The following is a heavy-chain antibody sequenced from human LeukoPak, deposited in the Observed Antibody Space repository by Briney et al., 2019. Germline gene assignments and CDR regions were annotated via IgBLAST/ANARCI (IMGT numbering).Heavy chain of an antibody. Sequence: PSETLSLTCTVSGGSISGYYWSWIRQPPGKGLEWIGYIYYSGSTNYNPSLKSRVTISIDTSRNHFSLKLSSVTAADTAVYYCARDAGRTTYFDYWGQGTLVTVSS. D-gene: IGHD1-7*01. CDR2: IYYSGST. J-gene: IGHJ4*02. CDR1: GGSISGYY. CDR3: ARDAGRTTYFDY. V-gene: IGHV4-59*01.